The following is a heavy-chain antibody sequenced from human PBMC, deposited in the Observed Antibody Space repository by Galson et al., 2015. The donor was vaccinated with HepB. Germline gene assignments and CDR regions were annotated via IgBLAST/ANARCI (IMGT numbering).Heavy chain of an antibody. CDR2: IGSKTYGGTT. D-gene: IGHD3-10*01. CDR1: GFTVGDYA. V-gene: IGHV3-49*03. CDR3: TRDRWFHAFDM. Sequence: SRRLSCACPGFTVGDYAMNWFRQAPGKGLEWVGFIGSKTYGGTTEYAASVKGRFVISRDDSKNIAYLHMNNLNIEDTAVYFCTRDRWFHAFDMWGQGTLVTVSS. J-gene: IGHJ3*02.